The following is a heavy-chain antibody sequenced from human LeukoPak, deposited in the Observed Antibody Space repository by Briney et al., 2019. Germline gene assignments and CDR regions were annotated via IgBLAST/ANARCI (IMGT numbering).Heavy chain of an antibody. Sequence: GGSLRLSCAASGFTFSSYSMNWVRQAPGKGLEWVSSISSSSSYIYYADSVKGRFTISRDNAKNSLYLQMNSLRAEDTAVYHCARGSGYGKGHDYWGQGTLVTVSS. J-gene: IGHJ4*02. CDR1: GFTFSSYS. V-gene: IGHV3-21*01. D-gene: IGHD5-12*01. CDR3: ARGSGYGKGHDY. CDR2: ISSSSSYI.